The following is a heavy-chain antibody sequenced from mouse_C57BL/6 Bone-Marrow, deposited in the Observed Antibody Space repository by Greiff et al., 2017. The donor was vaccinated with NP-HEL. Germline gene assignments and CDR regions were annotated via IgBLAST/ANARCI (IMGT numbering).Heavy chain of an antibody. Sequence: QVQLQQPGAELVRPGSSVKLSCKASGYTFTSYWMHWVKQRPIQGLEWIGNIDPSDSETHYNQKFKDKATLTVDKSSSTAYMQLSSLPSEDSAVYYCARETTVVATGDYFDYWGQGTTLTVSS. CDR2: IDPSDSET. D-gene: IGHD1-1*01. CDR1: GYTFTSYW. J-gene: IGHJ2*01. V-gene: IGHV1-52*01. CDR3: ARETTVVATGDYFDY.